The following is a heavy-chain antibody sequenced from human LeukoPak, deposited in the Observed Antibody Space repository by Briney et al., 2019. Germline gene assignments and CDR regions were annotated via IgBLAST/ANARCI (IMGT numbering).Heavy chain of an antibody. CDR2: ISSDGSTI. J-gene: IGHJ4*02. CDR1: GFTFNTYW. D-gene: IGHD6-13*01. CDR3: ARGPLSTSTWLTGY. Sequence: GGSLRLSCVASGFTFNTYWMHWVRQAPGKGLVWVARISSDGSTITYADSVQGRFTVSRDNAKTELYLQMNGLRADDTAVYYCARGPLSTSTWLTGYWGQGTQVTVSS. V-gene: IGHV3-74*01.